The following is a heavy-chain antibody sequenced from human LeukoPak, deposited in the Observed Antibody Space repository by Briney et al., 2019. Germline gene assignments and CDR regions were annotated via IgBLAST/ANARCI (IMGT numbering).Heavy chain of an antibody. CDR1: GYTFTSYG. CDR2: ISAYNGNT. J-gene: IGHJ3*02. CDR3: AREIWSANNYYDSSGFGAFDI. D-gene: IGHD3-22*01. V-gene: IGHV1-18*01. Sequence: GASVKVSCKASGYTFTSYGISWVRQAPGQGLEWMGWISAYNGNTNYAQKLQGRVTMTTDTSTSTAYMELRSLRSDDTAVYYCAREIWSANNYYDSSGFGAFDIWGQGTMVTVSS.